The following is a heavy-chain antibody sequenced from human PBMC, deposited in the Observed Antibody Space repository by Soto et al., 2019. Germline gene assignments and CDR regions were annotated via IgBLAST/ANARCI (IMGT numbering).Heavy chain of an antibody. CDR1: GFTFNTYG. CDR2: IWYDGSIK. J-gene: IGHJ6*02. D-gene: IGHD2-8*02. CDR3: ARIDCTGNNCNPYYHYGMEV. Sequence: QEQLVESGGGVVQPGQSLRLSCSASGFTFNTYGIHWVRQIPGKGLQWVAIIWYDGSIKYYADSVKGRFTISRDNSRNTLYLQMNSLRDEDTAVYYCARIDCTGNNCNPYYHYGMEVWGQGTTVTVSS. V-gene: IGHV3-33*01.